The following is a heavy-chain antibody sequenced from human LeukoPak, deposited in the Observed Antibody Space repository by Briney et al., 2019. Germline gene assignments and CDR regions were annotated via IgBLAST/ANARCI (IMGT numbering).Heavy chain of an antibody. CDR2: IYHSGST. D-gene: IGHD3-10*01. V-gene: IGHV4-38-2*02. CDR3: ARDRGGAFDI. Sequence: SETLSLTCTVSGYSISSGYYWGWIRQSPGKGLEWIGSIYHSGSTYYNPSLKSRVTISVDTSKNQFSLKLSSVTAADTAVYYCARDRGGAFDIWGQGTMVTVSS. CDR1: GYSISSGYY. J-gene: IGHJ3*02.